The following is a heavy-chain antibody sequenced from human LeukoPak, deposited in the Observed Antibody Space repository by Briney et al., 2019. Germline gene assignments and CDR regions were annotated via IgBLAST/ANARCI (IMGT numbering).Heavy chain of an antibody. J-gene: IGHJ6*02. Sequence: PSDTLSLTCTVSGGSISSVGYYWSWIRLHPGKGLEWIGYIYYSGSTYYNPSLKSRVTISVDTSKNQFSLKLSSVTAADTAVYYCASYGHSIWFGVSYYYYGMDVWGQGTTVTVSS. V-gene: IGHV4-31*03. CDR2: IYYSGST. D-gene: IGHD3-10*01. CDR3: ASYGHSIWFGVSYYYYGMDV. CDR1: GGSISSVGYY.